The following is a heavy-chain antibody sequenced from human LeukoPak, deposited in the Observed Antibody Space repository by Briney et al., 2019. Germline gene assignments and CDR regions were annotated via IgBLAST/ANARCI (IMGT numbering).Heavy chain of an antibody. J-gene: IGHJ6*02. Sequence: ASVKVSCKASGYTFTGYYMHWVRQAPGQGLEWMGWINPNSGGTNYAQKFQGRVTMTRDTSISTAYMELSRLRSDDTAVYYCESSGSITKWYYYYGMYVWGQGTTVTVSS. CDR1: GYTFTGYY. D-gene: IGHD1-26*01. CDR2: INPNSGGT. CDR3: ESSGSITKWYYYYGMYV. V-gene: IGHV1-2*02.